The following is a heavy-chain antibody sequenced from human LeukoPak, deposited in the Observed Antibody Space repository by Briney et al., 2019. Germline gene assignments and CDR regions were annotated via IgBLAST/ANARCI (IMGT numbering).Heavy chain of an antibody. D-gene: IGHD3-16*01. J-gene: IGHJ4*02. Sequence: PGGSLRLSCAASGVTFSRDWMHWVRKAPGKGLVWVSRISDDGSITTYAHSVQGRFTISRDNAKSTVFLQMNSLRVEDTAVYFCVRRYYAYNVSDRHFDFWGQGILVTVSS. CDR2: ISDDGSIT. V-gene: IGHV3-74*03. CDR3: VRRYYAYNVSDRHFDF. CDR1: GVTFSRDW.